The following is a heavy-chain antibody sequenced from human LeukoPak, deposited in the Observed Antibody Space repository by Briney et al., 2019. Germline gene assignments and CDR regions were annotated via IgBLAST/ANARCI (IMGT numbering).Heavy chain of an antibody. CDR2: IRYDGSNK. V-gene: IGHV3-30*02. CDR1: GFTFSSYG. D-gene: IGHD1-14*01. J-gene: IGHJ3*02. Sequence: GGSLRLSCAASGFTFSSYGMHWVRQAPGKGLEWVAFIRYDGSNKYYADSVKGRFTISRDNSKNTLYLQMNSLRAEDTAVYYCARDPTGRRAFDIWGQGTMVTVSS. CDR3: ARDPTGRRAFDI.